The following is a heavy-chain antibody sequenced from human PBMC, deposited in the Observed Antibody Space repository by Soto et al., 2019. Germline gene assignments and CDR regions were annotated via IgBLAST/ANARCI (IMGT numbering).Heavy chain of an antibody. Sequence: QITLKESGPTLVKPTQTLTLTCSFSGFSLSTSGEGVGLIRQTPGKALKWLALIYWDDDKRYSPSLKSRLSIIKNTFKIPVDLTMTNMDPVDTATYYCAYTTPVYNSAWDMGDIDCWGQGALVTVSS. J-gene: IGHJ4*02. CDR3: AYTTPVYNSAWDMGDIDC. CDR2: IYWDDDK. V-gene: IGHV2-5*02. CDR1: GFSLSTSGEG. D-gene: IGHD6-19*01.